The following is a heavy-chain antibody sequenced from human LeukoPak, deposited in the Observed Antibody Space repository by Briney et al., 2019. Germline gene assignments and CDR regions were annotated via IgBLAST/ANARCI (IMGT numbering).Heavy chain of an antibody. CDR1: GFTFSSYW. J-gene: IGHJ4*02. D-gene: IGHD2-2*01. CDR2: INSDESST. Sequence: GGSLRLSCAASGFTFSSYWMHWVRQAPGKGLVWVSRINSDESSTSYADSVKGRLTISRDNAKNTLYLEMNSLRAEDTAVYYCASSTQISKYADYWGQGALVTVSS. V-gene: IGHV3-74*01. CDR3: ASSTQISKYADY.